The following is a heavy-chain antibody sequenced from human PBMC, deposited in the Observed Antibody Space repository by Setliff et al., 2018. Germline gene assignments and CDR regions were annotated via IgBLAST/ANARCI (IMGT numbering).Heavy chain of an antibody. CDR3: ARRATYYNFWSGYYDY. Sequence: PSETLSLTCTVSGGSISSSSYYWVWIRQPPGKGLDWIGTIYYSGSTYYNPSLKSRVTISVDTSKNQFSLKLSSVTAADTAIYYCARRATYYNFWSGYYDYWGQGTLVTVSS. CDR1: GGSISSSSYY. J-gene: IGHJ4*02. CDR2: IYYSGST. D-gene: IGHD3-3*01. V-gene: IGHV4-39*01.